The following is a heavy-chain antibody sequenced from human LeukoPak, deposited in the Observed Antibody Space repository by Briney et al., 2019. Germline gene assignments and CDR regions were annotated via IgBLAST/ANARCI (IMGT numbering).Heavy chain of an antibody. CDR1: GGSFSGYY. CDR2: INHSGST. CDR3: ASEGAFFAY. J-gene: IGHJ4*02. V-gene: IGHV4-34*01. D-gene: IGHD3-16*01. Sequence: PSETLSLTCAVYGGSFSGYYWSWIRQPPGKGREWSGEINHSGSTNYNPSLKSRVTISVDTSKNQFSLKLSSVTAADTAVYYCASEGAFFAYWGQGTLVTVSS.